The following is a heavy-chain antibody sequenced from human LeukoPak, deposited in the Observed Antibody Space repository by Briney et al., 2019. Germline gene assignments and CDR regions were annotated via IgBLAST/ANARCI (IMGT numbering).Heavy chain of an antibody. V-gene: IGHV3-30*18. CDR2: ISYDGDNT. Sequence: GGSLRLSCAASGVTFSRYGMRWVRQVPGKGLDWVAVISYDGDNTYYADSVKGRFSISRDNTENTLHLQMNNLRSEDTAVYYCAKTGDMVVTANWLDSWGQGVLVTVSS. CDR1: GVTFSRYG. J-gene: IGHJ5*01. D-gene: IGHD2-21*02. CDR3: AKTGDMVVTANWLDS.